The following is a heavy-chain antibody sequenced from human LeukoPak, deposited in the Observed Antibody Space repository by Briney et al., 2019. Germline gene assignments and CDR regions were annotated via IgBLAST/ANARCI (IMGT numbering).Heavy chain of an antibody. CDR3: ARGRGYCSSTSCYEYYYYYMDV. CDR2: ISSSSSTI. V-gene: IGHV3-48*01. J-gene: IGHJ6*03. D-gene: IGHD2-2*01. Sequence: PGGSLRLSCAASGFTFSSYSMNWVRQAPGKGLEWVSYISSSSSTIYYADSVKGRFTISRDNAKNSLYLQMNSLRAEDTAVYYCARGRGYCSSTSCYEYYYYYMDVWGKGTTVTVSS. CDR1: GFTFSSYS.